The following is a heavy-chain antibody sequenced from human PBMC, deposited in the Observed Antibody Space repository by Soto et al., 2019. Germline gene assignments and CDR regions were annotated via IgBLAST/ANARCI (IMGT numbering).Heavy chain of an antibody. CDR2: INVYNGNT. Sequence: ASVKFSCKASGYTFTNYGISWVRQAPGQGLEWMGWINVYNGNTKYAQKVQGRVTMTTDTSTSTAYMELRSLRSDDTAVYYCARGVGSGSYYNQYNWFDPWGQGTLVTVSS. CDR1: GYTFTNYG. V-gene: IGHV1-18*01. J-gene: IGHJ5*02. D-gene: IGHD3-10*01. CDR3: ARGVGSGSYYNQYNWFDP.